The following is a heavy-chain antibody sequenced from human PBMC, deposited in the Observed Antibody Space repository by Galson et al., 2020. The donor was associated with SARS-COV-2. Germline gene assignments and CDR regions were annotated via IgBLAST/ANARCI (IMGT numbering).Heavy chain of an antibody. CDR1: GYSFTSYW. Sequence: GESLKISCKGSGYSFTSYWIGWVRQMPGKGLEWMGIIYPGDSDTRYSPSFQGPVTISADKSISTAYLQWSSLKASDTAMYYCARQLVSGTTPDWSFDYWGQGTLVTVSS. J-gene: IGHJ4*02. CDR2: IYPGDSDT. CDR3: ARQLVSGTTPDWSFDY. D-gene: IGHD1-1*01. V-gene: IGHV5-51*01.